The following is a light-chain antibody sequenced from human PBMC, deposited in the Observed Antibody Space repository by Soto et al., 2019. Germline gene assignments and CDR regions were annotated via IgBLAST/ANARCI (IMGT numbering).Light chain of an antibody. Sequence: QSVLTQPPSVSGAPGQRVTISCTGSSSNIGAGYDVHWYQQLPGTAPKLLIYGSTNRPSGVPDRFSGSKSGTSASLAITGLQAEDEADYYCQSYDSSLSALVVFGGGTKLTVL. CDR2: GST. J-gene: IGLJ2*01. V-gene: IGLV1-40*01. CDR1: SSNIGAGYD. CDR3: QSYDSSLSALVV.